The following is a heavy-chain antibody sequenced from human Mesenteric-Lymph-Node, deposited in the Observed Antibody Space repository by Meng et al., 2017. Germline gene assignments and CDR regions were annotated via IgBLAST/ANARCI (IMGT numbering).Heavy chain of an antibody. CDR3: TRDMRGWNYEFGY. V-gene: IGHV1-3*01. CDR2: INAGKGNT. J-gene: IGHJ4*02. CDR1: GYTFTSYA. Sequence: ASVKVSCKASGYTFTSYALHWVRQAPGQRLEWMGWINAGKGNTNYSQNLQGRVTISRDTSASTAYMELSSLRSEDTAVYYCTRDMRGWNYEFGYWGQGTLVTVSS. D-gene: IGHD3-16*01.